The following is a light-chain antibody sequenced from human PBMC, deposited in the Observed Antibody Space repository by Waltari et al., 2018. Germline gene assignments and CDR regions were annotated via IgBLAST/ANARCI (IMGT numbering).Light chain of an antibody. CDR2: DAS. V-gene: IGKV3-11*01. Sequence: EIVLTQSPATLSLSPGERATLSCRASQSVRSYLAWYQQKPGQAPRLLIYDASNRATGIPARFSGSGSGTDFTLTISSLEPEDFAVYYCQQRSNWTFGQGTKVEIK. J-gene: IGKJ1*01. CDR1: QSVRSY. CDR3: QQRSNWT.